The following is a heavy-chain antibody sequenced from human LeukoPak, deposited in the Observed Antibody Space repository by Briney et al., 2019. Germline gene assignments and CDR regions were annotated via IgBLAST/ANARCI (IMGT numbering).Heavy chain of an antibody. CDR1: GYTFTVYY. V-gene: IGHV1-2*02. D-gene: IGHD5-12*01. CDR3: ARFKKVRVATTNWFDP. CDR2: INPNSGCT. J-gene: IGHJ5*02. Sequence: ASVRVSFTASGYTFTVYYMHWVRQAPGQGRERVGWINPNSGCTNYAQKFPGRVTMTSDTSISTAYMELSRLRSDDPAVYYCARFKKVRVATTNWFDPWGQGTLVTVSS.